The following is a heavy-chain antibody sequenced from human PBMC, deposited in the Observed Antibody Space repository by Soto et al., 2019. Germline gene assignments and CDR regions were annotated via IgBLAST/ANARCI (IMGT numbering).Heavy chain of an antibody. D-gene: IGHD3-3*01. CDR3: ARAKYYDFWSGYYGWFDS. V-gene: IGHV5-51*01. Sequence: PGEALKLSCNGSGYSFTSYWIGWVRQMPGKGLEWMGIIYRGDSDTRYSPSFQGQVTISADKSTSTAYLKWSSLKASDTAMYYCARAKYYDFWSGYYGWFDSWGQGTLVTVSS. CDR2: IYRGDSDT. CDR1: GYSFTSYW. J-gene: IGHJ5*01.